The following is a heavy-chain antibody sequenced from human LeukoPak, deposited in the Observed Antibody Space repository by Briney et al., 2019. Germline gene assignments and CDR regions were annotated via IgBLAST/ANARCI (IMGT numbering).Heavy chain of an antibody. J-gene: IGHJ4*02. CDR3: AGDLYRRIAVAGGDLDY. CDR1: GFTFSSYC. D-gene: IGHD6-19*01. CDR2: IKQDGSEK. Sequence: PGGSLRLSCAASGFTFSSYCMSWVRQAPGKGLEWVANIKQDGSEKYYADSVKGRFTISRDNAKNSLYLQMNSLRAEDTAVYYCAGDLYRRIAVAGGDLDYWRRGTLVSVSS. V-gene: IGHV3-7*01.